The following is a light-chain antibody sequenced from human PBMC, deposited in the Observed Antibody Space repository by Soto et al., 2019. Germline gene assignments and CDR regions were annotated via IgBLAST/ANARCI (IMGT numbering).Light chain of an antibody. CDR1: QSVSRY. CDR2: DAS. CDR3: QQRNNWPLT. J-gene: IGKJ5*01. V-gene: IGKV3-11*01. Sequence: EIVLTQSPATLSLSPGERATLSSRASQSVSRYLAWFQQKPGQAPRLLIYDASTRATGIPARFSGSGSWTDFTLATSRLEPEDFAVYYCQQRNNWPLTFGQGTRLEIK.